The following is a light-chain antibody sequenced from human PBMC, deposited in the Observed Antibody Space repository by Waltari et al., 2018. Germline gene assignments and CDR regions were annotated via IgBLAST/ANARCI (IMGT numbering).Light chain of an antibody. CDR3: CSYAGFSTVV. CDR1: SSDFGSYNL. Sequence: QSALTQPASVSGSPGQSITISCTGTSSDFGSYNLVSWYQQPPGKAPKLMIYDGTKRPSGISSRFSGSKSGITASLTISGLQAEDEADYYCCSYAGFSTVVFGGGTKLTVL. J-gene: IGLJ2*01. CDR2: DGT. V-gene: IGLV2-23*01.